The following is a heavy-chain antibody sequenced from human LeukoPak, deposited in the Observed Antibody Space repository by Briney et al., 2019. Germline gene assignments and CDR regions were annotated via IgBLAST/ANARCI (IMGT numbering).Heavy chain of an antibody. CDR2: IKQDGTEK. J-gene: IGHJ4*02. CDR3: ARPRDSGWSKTWDY. D-gene: IGHD6-13*01. CDR1: GFTFSSYW. V-gene: IGHV3-7*03. Sequence: GGSLRLSCAGSGFTFSSYWMTWVRQAPGKGLEWVANIKQDGTEKYYVDSVKGRFIISRDNAQNSLYLQVSSLRAEDTAVYYCARPRDSGWSKTWDYWGQGTLVTVSS.